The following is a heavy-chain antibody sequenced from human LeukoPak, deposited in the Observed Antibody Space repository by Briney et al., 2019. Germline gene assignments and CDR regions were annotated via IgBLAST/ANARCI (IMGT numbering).Heavy chain of an antibody. D-gene: IGHD6-13*01. J-gene: IGHJ4*02. CDR2: IYYSVTT. V-gene: IGHV4-59*01. Sequence: SETLSLTCTVSGVSISSYYWTWIRQPPGKGLECIGTIYYSVTTNYNPSLKSRVTISVDTSKNQVSLNLTSVTAADTAVYYCARGGKESPIALAGTCDYWGQGTLVTASS. CDR3: ARGGKESPIALAGTCDY. CDR1: GVSISSYY.